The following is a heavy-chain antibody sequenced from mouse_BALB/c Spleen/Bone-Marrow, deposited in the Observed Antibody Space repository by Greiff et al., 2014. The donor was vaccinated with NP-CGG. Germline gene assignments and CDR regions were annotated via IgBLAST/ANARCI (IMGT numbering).Heavy chain of an antibody. CDR2: IDPANGNT. D-gene: IGHD1-1*01. CDR3: APYYYGSSQFAY. V-gene: IGHV14-3*02. J-gene: IGHJ3*01. Sequence: DVKLQESGAELVKPGASVKLSCTASGFNIKDTYMHWVKQRPERGLEWIGRIDPANGNTKYDPKFQGKATITADTSSNTAYLQLSSLTSEDTAVYYCAPYYYGSSQFAYWGQGTLVTVSA. CDR1: GFNIKDTY.